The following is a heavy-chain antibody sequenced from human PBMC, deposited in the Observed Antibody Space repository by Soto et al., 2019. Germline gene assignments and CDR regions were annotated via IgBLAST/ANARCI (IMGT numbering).Heavy chain of an antibody. J-gene: IGHJ6*02. CDR2: ITHSGGT. CDR3: ARDRQFYHFWSGYENEGPDGLDV. D-gene: IGHD3-3*02. Sequence: KSSETLSLTCAVSGGSFSGYFWTWIRQAPGKGLEWIGEITHSGGTNYNSSLKSRVMISVDTSKKQFSLILSSVTAADTAVYYCARDRQFYHFWSGYENEGPDGLDVWGQGTTVTVSS. CDR1: GGSFSGYF. V-gene: IGHV4-34*01.